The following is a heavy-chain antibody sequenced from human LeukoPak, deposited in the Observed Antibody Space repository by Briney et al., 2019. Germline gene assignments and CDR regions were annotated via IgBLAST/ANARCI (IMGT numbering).Heavy chain of an antibody. CDR3: AREWSAFDY. J-gene: IGHJ4*02. CDR1: GGSISSYY. Sequence: SETLSLTCSVSGGSISSYYWSWIRQPPGKRLEWIALVHDSGSTNYNPSLKSRVTMSLDTSKKQLSLKVSLVTAADTAVYYCAREWSAFDYWGQGTLVTVSS. V-gene: IGHV4-59*12. D-gene: IGHD2-15*01. CDR2: VHDSGST.